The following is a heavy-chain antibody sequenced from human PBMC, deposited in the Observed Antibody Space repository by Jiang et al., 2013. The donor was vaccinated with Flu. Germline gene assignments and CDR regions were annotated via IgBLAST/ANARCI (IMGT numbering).Heavy chain of an antibody. CDR2: SYPSGST. CDR1: GGSISSGGYS. D-gene: IGHD3-10*01. Sequence: GPGLVKPSQTLSLTCAVSGGSISSGGYSWTWIRQPPGKGLEWIGYSYPSGSTYSNQSLRSRVTISVDRSKNQFSLKLSSVTAADTAVYYCARGRAHYYDSVKCFDYWGQGTLVTVSS. V-gene: IGHV4-30-2*01. CDR3: ARGRAHYYDSVKCFDY. J-gene: IGHJ4*02.